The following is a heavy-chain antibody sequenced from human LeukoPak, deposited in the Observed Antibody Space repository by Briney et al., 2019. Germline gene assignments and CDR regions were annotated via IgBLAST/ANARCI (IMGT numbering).Heavy chain of an antibody. CDR3: ARARAGAGLDY. D-gene: IGHD6-19*01. CDR2: INPSGGST. V-gene: IGHV1-46*01. Sequence: ASVKVSCKASGYTFTSYYMHWVRQAPGQGLEWMGIINPSGGSTSYAQKFQGRVTMTRDTSTSTVYMELSSLRSEDTAVYYRARARAGAGLDYWGQGTLVTVSS. CDR1: GYTFTSYY. J-gene: IGHJ4*02.